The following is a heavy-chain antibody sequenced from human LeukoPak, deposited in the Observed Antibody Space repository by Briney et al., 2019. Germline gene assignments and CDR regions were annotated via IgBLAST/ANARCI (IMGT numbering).Heavy chain of an antibody. CDR3: AKGKGSSGWYD. J-gene: IGHJ4*02. CDR1: GFTFSTYA. V-gene: IGHV3-23*01. Sequence: GGSLRLSCAASGFTFSTYATSWVRQAPGRGLEWVSAVSDSGSGTYYADSVKGRFTISRDNSKNTLYLQMISLSAEDTALYYCAKGKGSSGWYDWGQGTLVTVSS. D-gene: IGHD6-19*01. CDR2: VSDSGSGT.